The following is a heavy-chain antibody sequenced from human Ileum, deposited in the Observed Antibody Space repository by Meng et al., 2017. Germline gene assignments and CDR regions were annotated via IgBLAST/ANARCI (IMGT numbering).Heavy chain of an antibody. D-gene: IGHD2-21*01. J-gene: IGHJ4*02. CDR1: GGSISSGTW. V-gene: IGHV4-4*02. CDR3: AKNGAYCLES. CDR2: FHPGSGA. Sequence: QGRRQGSGPGLVKPSGTRALTCAVSGGSISSGTWWSWVRQPPGKGLQWIGEFHPGSGATYNPSLKARVTISVDTSMQQFSLQLTSVTAADTAVYYCAKNGAYCLESWGQGTLVTVSS.